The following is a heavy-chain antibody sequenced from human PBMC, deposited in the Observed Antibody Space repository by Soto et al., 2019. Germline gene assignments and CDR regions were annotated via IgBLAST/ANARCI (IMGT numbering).Heavy chain of an antibody. D-gene: IGHD1-26*01. CDR2: ISGSGGST. CDR1: GFTFSSYA. CDR3: AKARGVWGGSYYY. Sequence: EVQLLESGGGLVQPGGSLRLSCAASGFTFSSYAMRWVRQAPGKGLEWVSAISGSGGSTYYADSVKGRFTISRDNAKNTLYLQMSSLRAEDTAVYYWAKARGVWGGSYYYLGQGTLVTVSS. J-gene: IGHJ4*02. V-gene: IGHV3-23*01.